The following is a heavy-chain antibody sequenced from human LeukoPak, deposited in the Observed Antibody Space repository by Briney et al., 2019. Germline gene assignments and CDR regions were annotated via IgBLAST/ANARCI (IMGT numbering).Heavy chain of an antibody. V-gene: IGHV4-4*07. CDR2: IYTSGST. Sequence: SETLSLTCTVSGGSISSYYWSWIRQPPGKGLEWIGRIYTSGSTNYNPSLKSRVTMSVDTSKNQFSLKLSSVTAADTAVYYCARGAFGYSSGYAFDIWGQGTMVTVSS. CDR3: ARGAFGYSSGYAFDI. J-gene: IGHJ3*02. D-gene: IGHD6-19*01. CDR1: GGSISSYY.